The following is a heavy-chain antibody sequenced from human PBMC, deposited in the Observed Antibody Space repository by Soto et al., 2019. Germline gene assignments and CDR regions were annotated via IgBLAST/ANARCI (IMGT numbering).Heavy chain of an antibody. V-gene: IGHV1-8*01. D-gene: IGHD3-3*01. CDR2: MNPNSGNT. J-gene: IGHJ6*02. Sequence: QVQLVQSGAEVKKPGASVKVSCKASGYTFTSYDINWVRQATGQGLEWMGWMNPNSGNTGYAQKFQGRVTMTRNTSISTTYRERGSLRSVDTTVYYCASAVATIFGVPEPYGMAVWGQGTTVTVSS. CDR3: ASAVATIFGVPEPYGMAV. CDR1: GYTFTSYD.